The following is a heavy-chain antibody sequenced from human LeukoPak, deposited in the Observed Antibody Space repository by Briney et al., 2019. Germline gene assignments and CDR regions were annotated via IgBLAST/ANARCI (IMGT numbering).Heavy chain of an antibody. CDR2: IYYSGST. D-gene: IGHD3-22*01. V-gene: IGHV4-31*03. CDR3: ARELSDYYDSSGSFFDY. CDR1: GGSISSGGYY. J-gene: IGHJ4*02. Sequence: TSETLSLTCTVSGGSISSGGYYWSWIRQHPGKGLEWIGYIYYSGSTYYNPSLKSRVTISVDTSKNQFSLKLSSVTAADTAVYYCARELSDYYDSSGSFFDYWAREPWSPSPQ.